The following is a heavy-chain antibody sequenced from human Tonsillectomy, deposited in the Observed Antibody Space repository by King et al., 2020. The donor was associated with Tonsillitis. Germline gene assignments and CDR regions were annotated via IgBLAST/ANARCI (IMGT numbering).Heavy chain of an antibody. J-gene: IGHJ4*02. CDR2: INSGGTFI. D-gene: IGHD1-26*01. CDR1: GFTFSAYD. CDR3: AGGGGSYRY. V-gene: IGHV3-21*01. Sequence: VQLVESGGGLVKPGGSLRLSCEASGFTFSAYDMNWVRQAPGKGLEWVSSINSGGTFILYADSVKGRFTVSRDDARTSVHLQMNSLRAEDTARYYCAGGGGSYRYWGQGTPVIVSS.